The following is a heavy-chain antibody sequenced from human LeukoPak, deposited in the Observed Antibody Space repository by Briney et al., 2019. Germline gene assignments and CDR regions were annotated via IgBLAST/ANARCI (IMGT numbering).Heavy chain of an antibody. CDR2: IYYSGST. Sequence: SETLSLTCAVYGGSFSGYYWSWIRQPPGKGLEWIGYIYYSGSTNYNPSLKSRVTISVDTSKNQFSLKLSSVTAADTAVYYCARSHTYYDFWSGYPTGYYYYGMDVWGQGTTVTVSS. V-gene: IGHV4-59*08. CDR3: ARSHTYYDFWSGYPTGYYYYGMDV. CDR1: GGSFSGYY. D-gene: IGHD3-3*01. J-gene: IGHJ6*02.